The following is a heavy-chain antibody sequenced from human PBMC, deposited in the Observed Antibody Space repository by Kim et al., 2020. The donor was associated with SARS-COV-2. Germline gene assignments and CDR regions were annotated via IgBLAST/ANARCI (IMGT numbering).Heavy chain of an antibody. J-gene: IGHJ4*02. CDR2: GT. V-gene: IGHV1-2*02. D-gene: IGHD3-16*01. CDR3: ARSPSGGFDY. Sequence: GTNYAQKCKGRVTMTRDTSISTAYMELGRLRSDDTAVYYCARSPSGGFDYWGQGTLVTVSS.